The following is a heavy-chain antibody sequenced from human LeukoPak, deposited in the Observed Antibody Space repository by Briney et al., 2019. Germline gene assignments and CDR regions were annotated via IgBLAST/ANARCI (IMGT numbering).Heavy chain of an antibody. CDR1: GGSISSYY. CDR3: ARLASGSYGPLTPFDY. CDR2: IYYSGST. V-gene: IGHV4-59*08. J-gene: IGHJ4*02. D-gene: IGHD1-26*01. Sequence: SQTLSLTCTVAGGSISSYYWSWIRQPPGKGLEWIGDIYYSGSTNYNPSLKSRVTISVDTSKNQFSLRLSSVTAADTAVYYSARLASGSYGPLTPFDYWGQGTLVTVSS.